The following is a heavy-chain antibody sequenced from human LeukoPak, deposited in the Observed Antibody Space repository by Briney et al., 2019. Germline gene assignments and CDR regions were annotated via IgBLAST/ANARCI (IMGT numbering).Heavy chain of an antibody. CDR2: FDPEDGET. V-gene: IGHV1-24*01. Sequence: ASVKVSCKVSGYTLTELSMHWVRQAPGKGLEWMGGFDPEDGETIYARKFQGRVTMTEDTSTDTAYMELSSLRSEDTAVYYCATALYPYSSSPYDYWGQGTLVTVSS. CDR3: ATALYPYSSSPYDY. J-gene: IGHJ4*02. CDR1: GYTLTELS. D-gene: IGHD6-13*01.